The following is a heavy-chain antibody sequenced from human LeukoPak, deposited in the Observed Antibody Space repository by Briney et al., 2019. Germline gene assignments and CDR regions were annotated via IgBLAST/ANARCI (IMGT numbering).Heavy chain of an antibody. CDR2: IRPDGDDK. D-gene: IGHD2-2*01. CDR3: GRWGITAALDR. J-gene: IGHJ5*02. V-gene: IGHV3-7*01. CDR1: GFMFRDYW. Sequence: GGSLRLSCAVSGFMFRDYWMAWVRQAPEKGLEWVANIRPDGDDKYYVGSVRGRFTISRDNAQNSLSLQMDSLRVEDSAVYHCGRWGITAALDRWGQGTLISVSS.